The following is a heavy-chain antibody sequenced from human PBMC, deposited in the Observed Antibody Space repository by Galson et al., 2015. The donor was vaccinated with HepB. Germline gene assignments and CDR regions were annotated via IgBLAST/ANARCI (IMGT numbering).Heavy chain of an antibody. Sequence: IIPIFGTPKYAQKSQGRVTITADESTSTVYMELSNLRSEDTAVYYCARPRDCSSTSCDRDPFDYRGQGTLVTVSS. CDR2: IIPIFGTP. D-gene: IGHD2-2*02. CDR3: ARPRDCSSTSCDRDPFDY. V-gene: IGHV1-69*01. J-gene: IGHJ4*02.